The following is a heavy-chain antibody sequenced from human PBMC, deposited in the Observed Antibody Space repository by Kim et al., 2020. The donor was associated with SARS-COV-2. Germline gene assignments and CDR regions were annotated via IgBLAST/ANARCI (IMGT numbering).Heavy chain of an antibody. Sequence: GESLKISCEASGYTFSSQFITWVRQRPGKGLEWMGRIDPSDSYTDYGPSFQDHATFSVDKSNNTVFLQLSNLKASDTAMYYCARHVRLLITGTYFDLWGQGTLVNVS. CDR3: ARHVRLLITGTYFDL. J-gene: IGHJ4*02. D-gene: IGHD2-8*02. V-gene: IGHV5-10-1*01. CDR1: GYTFSSQF. CDR2: IDPSDSYT.